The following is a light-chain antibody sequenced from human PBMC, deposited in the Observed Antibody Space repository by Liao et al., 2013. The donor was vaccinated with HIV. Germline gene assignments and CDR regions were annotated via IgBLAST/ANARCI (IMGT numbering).Light chain of an antibody. V-gene: IGLV3-25*02. CDR1: ALPNQY. J-gene: IGLJ2*01. CDR2: KDS. CDR3: QTWDSSTVV. Sequence: SYELTQPPSVSVSPGQTARIACSGDALPNQYAYWYQQKPGQAPVLVISKDSDRPSGIPERFSGSNSGNTATLTISGTQAMDEADYYCQTWDSSTVVFGGGTKLTVL.